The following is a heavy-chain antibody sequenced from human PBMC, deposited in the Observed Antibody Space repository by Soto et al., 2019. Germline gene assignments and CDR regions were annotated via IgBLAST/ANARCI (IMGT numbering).Heavy chain of an antibody. V-gene: IGHV5-10-1*01. J-gene: IGHJ6*02. CDR2: IDPSDSYT. D-gene: IGHD2-2*02. CDR3: ARQDCSSTSCYTYDYYYGMDV. CDR1: GYSFTSYW. Sequence: GESLKISCKGSGYSFTSYWISWVRQMPGKGLEWMGRIDPSDSYTNYSPSFQGHVTISADKSISTAYLQWSSLKASDTAMYYCARQDCSSTSCYTYDYYYGMDVWGQGTTVTVSS.